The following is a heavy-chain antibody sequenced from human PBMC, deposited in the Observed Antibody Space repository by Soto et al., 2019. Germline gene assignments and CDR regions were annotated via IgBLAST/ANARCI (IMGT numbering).Heavy chain of an antibody. CDR3: AMLDGASYSYHGMDV. Sequence: EVQLLESGGDLVQPGGSLRLSCAASGFTFSSYAMNWVRQAPGKGLEWVSAISGSGGNTFYADSVKGRFTISRDNSKNTLFLQMHTLRAEDMAIYYCAMLDGASYSYHGMDVWGQGTTVTVSS. J-gene: IGHJ6*01. V-gene: IGHV3-23*01. CDR2: ISGSGGNT. CDR1: GFTFSSYA. D-gene: IGHD2-8*01.